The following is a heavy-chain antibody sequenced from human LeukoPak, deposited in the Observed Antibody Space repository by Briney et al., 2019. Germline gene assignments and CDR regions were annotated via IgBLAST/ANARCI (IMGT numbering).Heavy chain of an antibody. CDR3: ARAAIDNALDY. J-gene: IGHJ4*02. CDR2: IWYDGGNK. CDR1: GFTLENFG. Sequence: GISLRLFCGATGFTLENFGVIWVRQAPGKGRVGVAIIWYDGGNKYFADSVVGRFTISKDNSKDTVYLEMSSLRTEDTAIYYCARAAIDNALDYWGQGTQVTVSS. D-gene: IGHD2-2*01. V-gene: IGHV3-33*01.